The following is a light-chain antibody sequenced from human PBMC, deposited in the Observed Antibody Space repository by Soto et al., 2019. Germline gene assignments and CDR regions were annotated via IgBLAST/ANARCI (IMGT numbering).Light chain of an antibody. V-gene: IGLV1-47*01. CDR1: SSNIGSNY. CDR3: AAWDDSLSGVV. CDR2: RNN. Sequence: QSVLTQPPSASGTPGQRVTISCCGSSSNIGSNYVYWYQQLPGTAPKLLINRNNQRPSGVPDRFSGSKSGTSASLAISGLRSEDEADYFCAAWDDSLSGVVFGGGTKLTVL. J-gene: IGLJ2*01.